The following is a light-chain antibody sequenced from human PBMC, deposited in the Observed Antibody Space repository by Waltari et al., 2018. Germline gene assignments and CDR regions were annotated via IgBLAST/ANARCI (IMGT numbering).Light chain of an antibody. CDR2: AAS. V-gene: IGKV3-20*01. J-gene: IGKJ2*01. Sequence: EIVLTQAPGTLSMSAWERATLSCMASQTLNNNYLAWYKQKPGQSPGLLIFAASKRATGVPDRFSGSGSGTDFTLTISRLEPEDFAMYYCQQYGSSPYSFGQGARVDFK. CDR3: QQYGSSPYS. CDR1: QTLNNNY.